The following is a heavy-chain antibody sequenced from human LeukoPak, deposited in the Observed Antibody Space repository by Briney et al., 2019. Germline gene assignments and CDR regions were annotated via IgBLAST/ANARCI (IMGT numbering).Heavy chain of an antibody. V-gene: IGHV4-38-2*02. J-gene: IGHJ4*02. CDR1: GNSISSGYY. CDR3: TQSSETTCSVVH. CDR2: IGHRGRT. D-gene: IGHD2-2*01. Sequence: PSETLSLTCTVSGNSISSGYYWGCVRQAPGKGLEWTGSIGHRGRTYYNPSFKSRVTMSADTSNNQFSLRLTSATATDTAIYYCTQSSETTCSVVHWGQGTLVTVSS.